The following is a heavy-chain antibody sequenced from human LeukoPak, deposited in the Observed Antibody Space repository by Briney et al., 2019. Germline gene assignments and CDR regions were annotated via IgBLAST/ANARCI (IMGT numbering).Heavy chain of an antibody. CDR3: ARGWQLSDYFDY. Sequence: SETLSLTCTVSGGSISSSSYYWGWIRQPPGKGLEGIGTIYYSASTYQNSSLKSRVTISKATSKNQFSLQLSFTPAAATAVYFCARGWQLSDYFDYWGQGPLVTVSS. J-gene: IGHJ4*02. CDR1: GGSISSSSYY. CDR2: IYYSAST. D-gene: IGHD4-23*01. V-gene: IGHV4-39*01.